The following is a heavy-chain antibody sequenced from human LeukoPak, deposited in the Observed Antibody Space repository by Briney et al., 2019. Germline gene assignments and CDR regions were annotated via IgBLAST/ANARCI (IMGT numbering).Heavy chain of an antibody. D-gene: IGHD4-17*01. Sequence: ASVKVSCKASGYTFISYGISWVRQAPGQGLEWMGWISAYNGNTNYAQKLQGRVTMTTDTSTSTAYMELRSLRSDDTAVYYCARAYTVTTYFDYWGQGTLVTVSS. J-gene: IGHJ4*02. CDR2: ISAYNGNT. CDR3: ARAYTVTTYFDY. CDR1: GYTFISYG. V-gene: IGHV1-18*01.